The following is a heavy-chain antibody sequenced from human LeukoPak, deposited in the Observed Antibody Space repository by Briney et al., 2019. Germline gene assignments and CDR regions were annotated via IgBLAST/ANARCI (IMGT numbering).Heavy chain of an antibody. CDR3: ARDRGSDSSGWGQRAGDAFDI. J-gene: IGHJ3*02. CDR2: ISSSSSYI. V-gene: IGHV3-21*01. D-gene: IGHD3-22*01. Sequence: PGGSLRLSCAASGFAFSSYSMNWVRQAPGKGLEWVSSISSSSSYIYYADSVKGRFTISRDNAKNSLYLQMNSLRAEDTAVYYCARDRGSDSSGWGQRAGDAFDIWGQGTMVTVSS. CDR1: GFAFSSYS.